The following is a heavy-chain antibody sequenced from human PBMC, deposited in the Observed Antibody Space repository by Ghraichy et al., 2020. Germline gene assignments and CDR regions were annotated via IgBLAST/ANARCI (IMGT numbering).Heavy chain of an antibody. V-gene: IGHV3-23*01. CDR2: ISGSGGST. J-gene: IGHJ6*03. Sequence: GGSLRLSCAASGFSVSSNDLNWVRQAPGKGLEWVSAISGSGGSTYYADSVKGRFTISRDNSKNTLYLQMNSLRAEDTAVYYCAKAYYDFWSGYYDYYYYYMDVWGKGTTVTVSS. D-gene: IGHD3-3*01. CDR3: AKAYYDFWSGYYDYYYYYMDV. CDR1: GFSVSSND.